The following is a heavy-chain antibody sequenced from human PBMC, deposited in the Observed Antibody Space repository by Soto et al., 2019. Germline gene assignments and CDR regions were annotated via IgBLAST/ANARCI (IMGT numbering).Heavy chain of an antibody. J-gene: IGHJ4*01. CDR3: VRDVIGFWSGYYTGCFDY. CDR1: GFTFSRYW. V-gene: IGHV3-7*01. Sequence: PGGSLRLSCAASGFTFSRYWMSWVRQAPGKGLEWVANIKQDGSEESYVDSVRGRFTVSRDNAKNSLYLQMNSLRAEDTAVYYRVRDVIGFWSGYYTGCFDYWGQGILVTVSS. CDR2: IKQDGSEE. D-gene: IGHD3-3*01.